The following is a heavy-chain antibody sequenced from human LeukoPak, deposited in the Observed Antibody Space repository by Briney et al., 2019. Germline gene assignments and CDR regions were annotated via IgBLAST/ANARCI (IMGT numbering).Heavy chain of an antibody. J-gene: IGHJ4*02. CDR2: ISGSGGTT. CDR1: GFTFSSYA. D-gene: IGHD3-3*01. V-gene: IGHV3-23*01. Sequence: PGGSLRLSCAASGFTFSSYAMSWVRQAPGKGLEWVSAISGSGGTTYYGDSVKGRFTISRDNSKNTLYLQMNSLRAEDTALFYCAKNWGGYFNTFDYWGQGTLVTVSS. CDR3: AKNWGGYFNTFDY.